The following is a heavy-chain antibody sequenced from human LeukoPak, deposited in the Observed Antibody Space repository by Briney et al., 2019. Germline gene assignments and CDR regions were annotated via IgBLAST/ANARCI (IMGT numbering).Heavy chain of an antibody. Sequence: PGGSLRLSCAASGFTFSSYAMSWVRQAPGKGLEWVSAISGSAGNIYYADSVKGRFTISRDNSKNTLYLQMNSLRAEDTAVYYCAKESKTRIAALDFWGQETLVTVSS. CDR2: ISGSAGNI. D-gene: IGHD6-13*01. CDR1: GFTFSSYA. CDR3: AKESKTRIAALDF. J-gene: IGHJ4*02. V-gene: IGHV3-23*01.